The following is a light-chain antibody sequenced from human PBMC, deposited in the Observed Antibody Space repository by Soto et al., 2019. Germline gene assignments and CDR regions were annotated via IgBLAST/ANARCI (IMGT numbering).Light chain of an antibody. CDR1: LDVNSY. Sequence: VLTQSPATLSLSPGERATLSCRASLDVNSYLAWYQQKPGQAPRLLIYDASNRAAGIPARFSGSGSGTDFTLTISSLEPEDFATYYCQQYNSYPWTFGQGTKVEIK. J-gene: IGKJ1*01. V-gene: IGKV3-11*01. CDR3: QQYNSYPWT. CDR2: DAS.